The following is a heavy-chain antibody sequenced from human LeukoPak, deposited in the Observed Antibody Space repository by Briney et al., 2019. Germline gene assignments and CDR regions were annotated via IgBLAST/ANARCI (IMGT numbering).Heavy chain of an antibody. CDR2: IIPILGIA. V-gene: IGHV1-69*04. CDR1: GGTFSSYT. J-gene: IGHJ4*02. Sequence: SVKVSCKASGGTFSSYTISWVRQAPGQGLEWMGRIIPILGIANYAQKFQGRVTITADKSTSTAYMELSSLRSEDTAVYYCAREYCGGDCCTDRKGVDYWGQGTLVTVSS. CDR3: AREYCGGDCCTDRKGVDY. D-gene: IGHD2-21*01.